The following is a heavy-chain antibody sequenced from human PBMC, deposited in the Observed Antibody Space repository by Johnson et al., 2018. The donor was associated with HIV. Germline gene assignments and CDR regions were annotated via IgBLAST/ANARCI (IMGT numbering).Heavy chain of an antibody. CDR3: ARACRDGFTCDVYDI. D-gene: IGHD5-24*01. V-gene: IGHV3-73*02. CDR1: GFTFSGSA. J-gene: IGHJ3*02. Sequence: VQLVESGGGLVQPGGSLKLSCAASGFTFSGSAMHWVRQASGKGLEWVGRIRSKANSYATAYAASVKGRFTISRDDSKNTAYLQMNSLKTEETAVYHCARACRDGFTCDVYDIWGQGTMVTVSS. CDR2: IRSKANSYAT.